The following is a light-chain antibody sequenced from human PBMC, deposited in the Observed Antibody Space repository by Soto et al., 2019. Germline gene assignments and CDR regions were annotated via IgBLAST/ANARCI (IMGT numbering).Light chain of an antibody. Sequence: DIQMTQSPSSLSASVGDRVTITCRASQSISTYLNWYHQKPGKAPKLLMYATSNLQSGVPSSFSANGSARAFTLTISSLHPEDFPTYYCQHSYSTPFTFGPGPKVDIK. CDR3: QHSYSTPFT. J-gene: IGKJ3*01. CDR1: QSISTY. CDR2: ATS. V-gene: IGKV1-39*01.